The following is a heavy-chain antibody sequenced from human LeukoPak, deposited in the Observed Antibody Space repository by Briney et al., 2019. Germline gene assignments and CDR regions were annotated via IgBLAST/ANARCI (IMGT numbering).Heavy chain of an antibody. CDR2: INSGGSST. V-gene: IGHV3-74*01. CDR1: GFTFSSYW. CDR3: ARVAGLDAFDI. J-gene: IGHJ3*02. Sequence: PGGSLRLSCAASGFTFSSYWMHWVRQAPGKGLVWVSRINSGGSSTSYADSVKGRFTISRDNAKNTLYLQMNSLRAEDTAVYYCARVAGLDAFDIWGQGTMVTVSS. D-gene: IGHD6-19*01.